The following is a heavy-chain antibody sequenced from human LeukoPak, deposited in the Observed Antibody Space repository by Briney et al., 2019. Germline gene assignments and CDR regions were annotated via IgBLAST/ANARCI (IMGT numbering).Heavy chain of an antibody. J-gene: IGHJ3*02. CDR2: ISSSGSTI. Sequence: GGSLRLSCAASGFTFSSYEMNWVRRAPGKGLEWVSYISSSGSTIYYADSVKGRFTISRDNAKNSLYLQMNSLRDEDTAVYYCARDRYSSGWFGAFDIWGQGTMVTVSS. V-gene: IGHV3-48*03. D-gene: IGHD6-19*01. CDR1: GFTFSSYE. CDR3: ARDRYSSGWFGAFDI.